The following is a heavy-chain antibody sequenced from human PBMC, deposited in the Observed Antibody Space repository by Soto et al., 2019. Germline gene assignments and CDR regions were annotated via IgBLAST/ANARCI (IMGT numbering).Heavy chain of an antibody. CDR2: ISASSTYI. CDR3: GRVDYGMFGVGV. J-gene: IGHJ6*02. Sequence: GGSLRLSCAGSGYSFSAHSMNWARQAPGKGLEWVSSISASSTYIYYADSVRGRFTISRDNANNSLFLQMNSLRADDTALYYCGRVDYGMFGVGVWGQGTTVTVSS. D-gene: IGHD3-3*02. CDR1: GYSFSAHS. V-gene: IGHV3-21*01.